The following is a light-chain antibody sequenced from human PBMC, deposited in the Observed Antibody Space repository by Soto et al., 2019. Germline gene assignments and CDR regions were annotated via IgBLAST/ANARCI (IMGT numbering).Light chain of an antibody. CDR1: SSNIGNNY. Sequence: QSVLTRPPSVSAAPGQKVTISCSGSSSNIGNNYVSWYQQLPGTAPKLLIYDNNKRPSGIPDRFSGSKSGTSATLGITGLQTGDEADYYCGTWDSSLSAGVFGGGTKVTVL. J-gene: IGLJ2*01. CDR3: GTWDSSLSAGV. CDR2: DNN. V-gene: IGLV1-51*01.